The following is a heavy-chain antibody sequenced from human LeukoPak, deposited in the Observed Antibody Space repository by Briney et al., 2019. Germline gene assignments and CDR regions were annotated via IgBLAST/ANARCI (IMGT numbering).Heavy chain of an antibody. J-gene: IGHJ4*02. D-gene: IGHD3-22*01. Sequence: SETLSLTCTVSGGSIGSSSYYWSWIRQPAGKGLEWIGRIHTSGSTNYSPSLKSRVTMSVDTSKNQFSLKLSSVTAADTAVYYCARDRYYYDSSARYFDYWGQGTLVTVSS. CDR2: IHTSGST. V-gene: IGHV4-61*02. CDR3: ARDRYYYDSSARYFDY. CDR1: GGSIGSSSYY.